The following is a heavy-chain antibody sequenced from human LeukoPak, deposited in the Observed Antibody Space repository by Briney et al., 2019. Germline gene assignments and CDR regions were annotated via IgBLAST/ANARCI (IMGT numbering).Heavy chain of an antibody. CDR2: FLSDGSRT. CDR1: GFTFSSYW. J-gene: IGHJ4*02. Sequence: PGGSLRLSCAASGFTFSSYWMHWVRQGPGKGLVWVSRFLSDGSRTTYADSVKGRFTISGDNAKNTLYLQMNSLRAEDMALYYCAKASRIAAAGYYFDYWGQGTLVTVSS. D-gene: IGHD6-13*01. CDR3: AKASRIAAAGYYFDY. V-gene: IGHV3-74*01.